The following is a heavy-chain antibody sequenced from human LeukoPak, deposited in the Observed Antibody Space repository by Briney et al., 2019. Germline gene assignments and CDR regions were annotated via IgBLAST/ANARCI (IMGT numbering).Heavy chain of an antibody. J-gene: IGHJ4*02. CDR2: IYTSGST. V-gene: IGHV4-4*07. D-gene: IGHD2-8*01. CDR3: ARESARDTVLMVYARGIDY. CDR1: GGSISSYY. Sequence: PSETLSLTCTVSGGSISSYYWSWIRQPAGKGLEWIGRIYTSGSTNYNPSLKSRVTISVDKSKNQFSLKLSSVTAADTAVYYCARESARDTVLMVYARGIDYWGQGTLVTVSS.